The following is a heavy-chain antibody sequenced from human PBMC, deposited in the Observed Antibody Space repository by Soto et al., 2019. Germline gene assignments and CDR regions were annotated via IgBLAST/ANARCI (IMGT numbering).Heavy chain of an antibody. Sequence: XVCLRLSCAASGFTFSDACMSWVRQAPGKGLEWVGLIKKKTDGGTTEYAAPVKGRFTISRDDSKNTLYLQMSSLKTEDTAVYYCRTQWLEWGQGTLVTVSS. J-gene: IGHJ4*02. CDR3: RTQWLE. D-gene: IGHD6-19*01. V-gene: IGHV3-15*01. CDR2: IKKKTDGGTT. CDR1: GFTFSDAC.